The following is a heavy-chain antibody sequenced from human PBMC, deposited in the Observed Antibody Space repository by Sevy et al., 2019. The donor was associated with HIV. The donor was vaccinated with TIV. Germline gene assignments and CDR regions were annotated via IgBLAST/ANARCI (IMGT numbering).Heavy chain of an antibody. CDR2: ISYDGNNK. V-gene: IGHV3-30*18. CDR3: AKGGGIAARLPYYYGMDV. CDR1: GFTFSSSA. J-gene: IGHJ6*02. D-gene: IGHD6-6*01. Sequence: GGSLRLSCAASGFTFSSSAMHWVRQAPGKGLEWVAVISYDGNNKYYGDSVQGRFTISRDNSKNTLYLQMNSLRADDTAVYYCAKGGGIAARLPYYYGMDVWGQGTTVTVSS.